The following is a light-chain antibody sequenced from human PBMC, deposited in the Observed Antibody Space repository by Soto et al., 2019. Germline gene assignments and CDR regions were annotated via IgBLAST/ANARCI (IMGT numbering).Light chain of an antibody. CDR3: QQSYSAPRT. CDR2: AAS. J-gene: IGKJ3*01. Sequence: DIEMTQSPSSLSAAVGDSVTITCGASQSISSYLNWYQQKPGKAPKLLIYAASSLQSGVPSRFSGSGSGTDFTLTINSLQPEDFATYYCQQSYSAPRTFGPRAKVDIK. V-gene: IGKV1-39*01. CDR1: QSISSY.